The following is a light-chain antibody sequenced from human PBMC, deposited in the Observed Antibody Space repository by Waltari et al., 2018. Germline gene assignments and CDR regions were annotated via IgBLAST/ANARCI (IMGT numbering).Light chain of an antibody. CDR3: QHFGSSPYT. CDR2: GAS. J-gene: IGKJ2*01. Sequence: EIVLTQSPGTLSLSPGERATLSCRASQSVASNYLAWYQQKPGQAPSLLIYGASSRAPGIPDRFSGSGSGTDFTLTISRLEPEDFAVYYCQHFGSSPYTFGQGTKLEI. V-gene: IGKV3-20*01. CDR1: QSVASNY.